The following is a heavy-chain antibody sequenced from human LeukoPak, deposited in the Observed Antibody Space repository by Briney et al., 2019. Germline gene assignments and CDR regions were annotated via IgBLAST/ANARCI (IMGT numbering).Heavy chain of an antibody. CDR3: AREMGRDGYNLREGGYDY. D-gene: IGHD5-24*01. CDR1: GGSISSYY. Sequence: SETLSLTCTGSGGSISSYYWSWIRQPPGKGLEWIGYIYYSGSTNYNPSLKSRVTISVDTSKNQFSLKLSSVTAADTAVYYCAREMGRDGYNLREGGYDYWGQGTLVTVSS. J-gene: IGHJ4*02. CDR2: IYYSGST. V-gene: IGHV4-59*01.